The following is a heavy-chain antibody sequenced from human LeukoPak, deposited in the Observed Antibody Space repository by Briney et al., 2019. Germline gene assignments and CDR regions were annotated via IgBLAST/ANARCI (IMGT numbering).Heavy chain of an antibody. J-gene: IGHJ4*02. D-gene: IGHD3-22*01. CDR1: GGSISSYY. CDR3: ARELVYYYDSSGYLPD. CDR2: IYYSGST. Sequence: SETLSLTCTVSGGSISSYYWSWIRQPPGKGLEWIGYIYYSGSTNYNPSLKSRVTISVDTSKNQFSLKLSSVTAADTAVYYCARELVYYYDSSGYLPDWGQGTLVTVSS. V-gene: IGHV4-59*01.